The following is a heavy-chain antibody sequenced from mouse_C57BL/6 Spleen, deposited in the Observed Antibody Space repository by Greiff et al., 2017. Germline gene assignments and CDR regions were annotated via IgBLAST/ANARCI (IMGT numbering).Heavy chain of an antibody. J-gene: IGHJ4*01. D-gene: IGHD1-1*01. CDR3: AKSRLLLRYDAMDY. V-gene: IGHV1-39*01. Sequence: VQLQQSGPELVKPGASVKISCKASGYSFTDYNMNWVKQSNGKSLEWIGVINPNYGTTSYNQKFKGKATSTVDQSSSTAYMQLNSLTSEDSAVYYCAKSRLLLRYDAMDYWGQGTSVTVSS. CDR1: GYSFTDYN. CDR2: INPNYGTT.